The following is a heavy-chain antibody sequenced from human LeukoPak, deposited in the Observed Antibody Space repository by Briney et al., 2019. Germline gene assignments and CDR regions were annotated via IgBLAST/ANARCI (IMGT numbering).Heavy chain of an antibody. CDR2: IHHSGTT. V-gene: IGHV4-59*03. CDR3: ATNTGSFFAWFDY. D-gene: IGHD1-26*01. J-gene: IGHJ4*02. Sequence: SETLSLTCSVSAGSINRFYWNWIRQSPGKGLEWVGFIHHSGTTKINPSLQSRVTMSIDTSKNQLSLKLTSVTAADSALYFCATNTGSFFAWFDYWGQGILVTVSS. CDR1: AGSINRFY.